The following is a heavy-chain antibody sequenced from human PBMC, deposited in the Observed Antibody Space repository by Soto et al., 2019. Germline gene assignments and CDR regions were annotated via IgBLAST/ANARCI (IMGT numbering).Heavy chain of an antibody. J-gene: IGHJ6*02. Sequence: QITLKESGPTLVKPTQTLTLTCTFSGFSLSTSGVGVGWIRQPPGKALEWLALIYWDDDKRYSPSLKSRLTITKDTSKNQVVLTMTNMDPVDTATYYCAHSKQWLVRGHSYYGMDVWGQGTTVTVSS. CDR2: IYWDDDK. CDR3: AHSKQWLVRGHSYYGMDV. V-gene: IGHV2-5*02. D-gene: IGHD6-19*01. CDR1: GFSLSTSGVG.